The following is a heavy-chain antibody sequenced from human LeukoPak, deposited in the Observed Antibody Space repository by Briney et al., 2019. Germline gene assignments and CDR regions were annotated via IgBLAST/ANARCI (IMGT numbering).Heavy chain of an antibody. D-gene: IGHD6-13*01. CDR2: IYYSGST. CDR3: ARSSWPQRNYFDY. V-gene: IGHV4-39*07. J-gene: IGHJ4*02. CDR1: GGSISSSSDY. Sequence: SETLSLTCTVSGGSISSSSDYWGWIRQPPGKGLEWIGSIYYSGSTYYNPSLKSRVTISVDTSKNQFSLKLSSVTAADTAVYYCARSSWPQRNYFDYWGQGTLVTVSS.